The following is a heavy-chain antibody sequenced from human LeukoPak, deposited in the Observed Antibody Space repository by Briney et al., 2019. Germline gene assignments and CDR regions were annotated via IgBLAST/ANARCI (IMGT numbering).Heavy chain of an antibody. CDR3: ARIGSYYDSSGYYSDY. V-gene: IGHV4-59*01. Sequence: SETLSLTCTVSGGSISSYYWSWIRQPPGKGLEWIGYIYYSGSTNYNPSLKSRVTISVDTSKNQFSLKLSSVTAADTAVYYCARIGSYYDSSGYYSDYWGQGTLVTVSS. D-gene: IGHD3-22*01. CDR2: IYYSGST. CDR1: GGSISSYY. J-gene: IGHJ4*02.